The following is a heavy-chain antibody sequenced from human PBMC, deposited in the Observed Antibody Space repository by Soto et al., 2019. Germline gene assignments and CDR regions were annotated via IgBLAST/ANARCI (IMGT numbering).Heavy chain of an antibody. CDR2: ISYDGSNK. CDR1: GLIFSSDG. Sequence: GGSLRLSCADSGLIFSSDGMHWVRQAPGEGLEWVAAISYDGSNKNYLAYVEGRFTISKDNSKNTLYLQMNALRPEDTAVYYSVKELHGGNCGPHDYWGQGTLDIVSS. V-gene: IGHV3-30*18. D-gene: IGHD2-15*01. CDR3: VKELHGGNCGPHDY. J-gene: IGHJ4*02.